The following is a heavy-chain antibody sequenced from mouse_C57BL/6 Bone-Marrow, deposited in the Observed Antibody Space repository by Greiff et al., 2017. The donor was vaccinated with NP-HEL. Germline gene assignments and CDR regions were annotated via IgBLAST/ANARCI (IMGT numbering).Heavy chain of an antibody. J-gene: IGHJ4*01. CDR3: ARQDYDYDWYAMDY. CDR1: GFTFSSYT. CDR2: ISGGGGNT. Sequence: DVMLVESGGGLVKPGGSLKLSCAASGFTFSSYTMSWVRQTPEKRLEWVATISGGGGNTYYPDSVKGRFTISRDNAKNTLYLQMSSLRSEDTALYYCARQDYDYDWYAMDYWGQGTSVTVSS. V-gene: IGHV5-9*01. D-gene: IGHD2-4*01.